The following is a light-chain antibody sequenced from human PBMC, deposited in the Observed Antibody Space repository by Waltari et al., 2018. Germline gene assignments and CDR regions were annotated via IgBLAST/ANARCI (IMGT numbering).Light chain of an antibody. CDR2: GAL. CDR1: QSVSSN. J-gene: IGKJ1*01. Sequence: EIVMTKSPATLSVSPGERATLSCRASQSVSSNLAWYQQKRGQSPRLLIYGALTRATGIPARFSGSGSGTEFTLTISSMQSEDFAVYYCQQYNNWPAWTFGQGTKVEI. V-gene: IGKV3-15*01. CDR3: QQYNNWPAWT.